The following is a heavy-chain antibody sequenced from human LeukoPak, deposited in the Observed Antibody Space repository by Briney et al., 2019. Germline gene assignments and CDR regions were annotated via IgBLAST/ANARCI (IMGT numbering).Heavy chain of an antibody. J-gene: IGHJ4*02. CDR1: GGSISSSSYY. D-gene: IGHD6-13*01. CDR2: IYYSGST. Sequence: SETLSLTCTVSGGSISSSSYYWGWIRQPPGKGLEWIGSIYYSGSTYYNPSLKSRVTISVDTSKNQFSLKLTSVTAADTAVYYRARGALYYSSSWYKDWGQGTLVTVSS. V-gene: IGHV4-39*07. CDR3: ARGALYYSSSWYKD.